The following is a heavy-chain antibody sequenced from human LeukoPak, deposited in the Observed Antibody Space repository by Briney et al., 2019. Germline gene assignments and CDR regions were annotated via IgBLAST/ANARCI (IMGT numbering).Heavy chain of an antibody. D-gene: IGHD3-3*01. Sequence: SETLSLTCTVSGGPISSYYWSWIRQPPGKGLEWIGYIYYSGSTNYNPSLKSRVTISVDTSKNQFSLKLSSVTAADTAVYYCARHTQIFGVVYGMDVWGQGTTVTVSS. J-gene: IGHJ6*02. CDR3: ARHTQIFGVVYGMDV. V-gene: IGHV4-59*08. CDR1: GGPISSYY. CDR2: IYYSGST.